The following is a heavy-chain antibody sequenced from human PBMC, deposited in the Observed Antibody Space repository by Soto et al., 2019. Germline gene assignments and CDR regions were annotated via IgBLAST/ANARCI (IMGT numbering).Heavy chain of an antibody. V-gene: IGHV4-39*01. J-gene: IGHJ4*02. D-gene: IGHD3-22*01. CDR1: GGSISSSSYY. Sequence: PSETLSLTRTVSGGSISSSSYYWGWIRQPPGKGLEWIGSIYYSGSTYYNPSLKSRVTISVDTSKNQFSLKLSSVTAADTALYYCARLPDYEDSSGYYYHIFDYWGQGTLVTVSS. CDR3: ARLPDYEDSSGYYYHIFDY. CDR2: IYYSGST.